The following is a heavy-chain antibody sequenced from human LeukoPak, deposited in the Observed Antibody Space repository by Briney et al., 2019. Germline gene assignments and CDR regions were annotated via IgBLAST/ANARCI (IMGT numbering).Heavy chain of an antibody. J-gene: IGHJ5*02. D-gene: IGHD6-19*01. V-gene: IGHV3-33*01. Sequence: GGSLRLSCAASGFTFSSYGMHWVRQAPGKGLEWVAVIRYDGSNKYYADSVKGRFTISRDNSKNTLYLQMNSLRAEDAAVYYCARDPEADSSGWSDNWFDPWGQGTLVTVSS. CDR1: GFTFSSYG. CDR3: ARDPEADSSGWSDNWFDP. CDR2: IRYDGSNK.